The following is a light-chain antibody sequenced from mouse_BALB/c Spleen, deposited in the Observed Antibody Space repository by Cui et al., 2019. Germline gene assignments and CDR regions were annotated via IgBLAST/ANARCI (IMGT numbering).Light chain of an antibody. CDR3: QQWSSYPRT. CDR1: SSVSY. Sequence: VLTQSQVIMSASPGEKVTMTCSASSSVSYMYWYQQKPGSSPRLRIYDTSNLASGVPARFSGSGSGTSYSLTISRMEAEDAATYYCQQWSSYPRTFGGGTKLEIK. J-gene: IGKJ1*01. V-gene: IGKV4-55*01. CDR2: DTS.